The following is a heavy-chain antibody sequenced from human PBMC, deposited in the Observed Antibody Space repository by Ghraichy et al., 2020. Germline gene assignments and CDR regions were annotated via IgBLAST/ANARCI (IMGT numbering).Heavy chain of an antibody. V-gene: IGHV4-38-2*02. Sequence: SETLSLTCTVSGYSISGGYYWGWIRQPPGKGLEWIGAIFHSGTTYSKTSLKSRVTISVDTSKNQFSLRLTSVTAADTAVYYCARSDSFRYTGMYYFDYWGQGIPGTVSS. CDR3: ARSDSFRYTGMYYFDY. CDR1: GYSISGGYY. CDR2: IFHSGTT. J-gene: IGHJ4*02. D-gene: IGHD3-16*02.